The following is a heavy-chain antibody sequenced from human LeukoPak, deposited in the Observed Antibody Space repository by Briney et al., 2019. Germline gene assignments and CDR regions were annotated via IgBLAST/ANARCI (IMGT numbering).Heavy chain of an antibody. CDR3: ARLVGMSSYFDY. J-gene: IGHJ4*02. CDR2: IYYSGNT. V-gene: IGHV4-59*08. CDR1: GASISGYH. Sequence: PSETLSLTCTVSGASISGYHWSWIRQPPGKGLEWIGYIYYSGNTNYNPSLKSRVTISVDTSKNQFSLKLSPVTAADTAVYYCARLVGMSSYFDYWGQGTLVTVSS. D-gene: IGHD1-14*01.